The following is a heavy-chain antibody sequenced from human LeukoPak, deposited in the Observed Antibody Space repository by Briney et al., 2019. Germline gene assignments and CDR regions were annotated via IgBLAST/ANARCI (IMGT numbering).Heavy chain of an antibody. Sequence: GGSLRLSCAASGFTFSDHYMDWVRQAPGKGLEWVSVIYAGGSTYYADSVKGRFTVSRDNSKNTLYLQMNFLTVEDTAVYYCARDPGDNNYWGQGTLVTVSS. V-gene: IGHV3-53*01. CDR1: GFTFSDHY. CDR2: IYAGGST. D-gene: IGHD7-27*01. J-gene: IGHJ4*02. CDR3: ARDPGDNNY.